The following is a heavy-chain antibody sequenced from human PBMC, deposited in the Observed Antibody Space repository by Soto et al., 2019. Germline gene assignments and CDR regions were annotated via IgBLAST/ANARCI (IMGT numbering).Heavy chain of an antibody. J-gene: IGHJ6*03. D-gene: IGHD1-1*01. CDR3: ARGYKSPLVNMDV. CDR1: GGSISSYY. Sequence: SETLSLTCTVSGGSISSYYWSWIRQPPGKGLEWIGYIYYSGSTNYNPSLKSRVTISVDTSKNQFSLKLSSVTAADTAVYYCARGYKSPLVNMDVWGKGTTVTVSS. CDR2: IYYSGST. V-gene: IGHV4-59*01.